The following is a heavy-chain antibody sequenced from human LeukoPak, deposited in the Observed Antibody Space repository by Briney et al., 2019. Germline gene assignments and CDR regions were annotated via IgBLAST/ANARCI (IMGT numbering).Heavy chain of an antibody. CDR2: INPSGGST. D-gene: IGHD3-22*01. V-gene: IGHV1-46*01. CDR1: GGTFSSYA. J-gene: IGHJ4*02. CDR3: ARDLEGYYDSSGYYDY. Sequence: GASVKVSCKASGGTFSSYAISWVRQAPGQGLEWMGIINPSGGSTSYAQKFQGRVTMTRDTSTSTVYMELSSLRSEDTAVYYCARDLEGYYDSSGYYDYWGQGTLVTVSS.